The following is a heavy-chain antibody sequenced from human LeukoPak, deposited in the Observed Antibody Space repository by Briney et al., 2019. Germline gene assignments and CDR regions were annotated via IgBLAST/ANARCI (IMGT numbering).Heavy chain of an antibody. V-gene: IGHV3-7*04. Sequence: PGGSLRLSCAASGFTFRSYEMNWVRQAPGKGLEWVANIKQDGSEKYYVDSVKGRFTISRDNAKNSLYLQMNSLRAEDTAVYYCARDLTGIIDYWGQGTLVTVSS. CDR3: ARDLTGIIDY. J-gene: IGHJ4*02. D-gene: IGHD3-9*01. CDR1: GFTFRSYE. CDR2: IKQDGSEK.